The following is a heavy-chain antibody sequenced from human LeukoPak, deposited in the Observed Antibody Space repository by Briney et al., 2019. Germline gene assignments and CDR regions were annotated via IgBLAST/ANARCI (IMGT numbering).Heavy chain of an antibody. CDR3: AKDSGATTDYFDY. Sequence: GGSLRLSCAASGFTVSSNYMSWVRQAPGKGLEWVSAISGSGGSTYYADSVKGRFTISRDNSKNTLYLQMNSLRAEDTAVYYCAKDSGATTDYFDYWGQGTLVTVSS. CDR1: GFTVSSNY. CDR2: ISGSGGST. J-gene: IGHJ4*02. D-gene: IGHD1-26*01. V-gene: IGHV3-23*01.